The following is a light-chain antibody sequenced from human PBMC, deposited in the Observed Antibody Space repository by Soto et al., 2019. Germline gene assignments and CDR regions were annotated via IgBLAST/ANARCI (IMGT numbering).Light chain of an antibody. CDR3: QQSYSTPVT. Sequence: DVQITQSPSSLAASVGYRVTVTCGPGKNISRYLNWYQQTPRKAPQVLIYAASSLHSRVPSRFSGSGSATDFTLTISSLQPDDFATYYCQQSYSTPVTFGGGTKVDIK. V-gene: IGKV1-39*01. J-gene: IGKJ4*01. CDR2: AAS. CDR1: KNISRY.